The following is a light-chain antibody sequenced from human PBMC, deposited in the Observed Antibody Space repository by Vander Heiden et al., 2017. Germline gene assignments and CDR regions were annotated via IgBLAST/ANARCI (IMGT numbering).Light chain of an antibody. V-gene: IGKV4-1*01. J-gene: IGKJ4*01. CDR1: QSVLYSSKNKNC. CDR2: WAS. Sequence: DIVMTPSPDSLAVSLGERATINCKSSQSVLYSSKNKNCLAWYQQRPGQPPKLLFYWASTRESGVPDRFSGSGSGTDFTLTISSLQAEDVAVYYCQQYYSNPPTFGGGTKLEIK. CDR3: QQYYSNPPT.